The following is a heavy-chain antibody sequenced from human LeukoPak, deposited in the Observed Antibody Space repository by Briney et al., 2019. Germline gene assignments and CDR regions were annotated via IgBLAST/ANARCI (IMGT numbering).Heavy chain of an antibody. D-gene: IGHD1-26*01. Sequence: GGSLTLSCAASGIAVIGNYMSWVRQPPGKGLEWVSFISINTDTFYADSVRGRFTISRDSSKNTLFLQVNSLRDEDSAVYYCAIAQSWDELFDSWGQGTLVTVSS. CDR1: GIAVIGNY. J-gene: IGHJ4*02. V-gene: IGHV3-53*01. CDR3: AIAQSWDELFDS. CDR2: ISINTDT.